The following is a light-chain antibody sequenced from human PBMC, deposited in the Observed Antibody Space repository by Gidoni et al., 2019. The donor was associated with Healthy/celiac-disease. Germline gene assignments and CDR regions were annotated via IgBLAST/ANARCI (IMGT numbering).Light chain of an antibody. Sequence: ELVLTQSPGTLSLSPGERATLSCRASQSVSSSYLAWYQQKPGPAPRLLIYGASSRATGIPDRFSGSGSGTDFTLTISRVEPEDFAVYYWQQYGSSPKTFGQGTKVEIK. CDR2: GAS. CDR3: QQYGSSPKT. V-gene: IGKV3-20*01. CDR1: QSVSSSY. J-gene: IGKJ1*01.